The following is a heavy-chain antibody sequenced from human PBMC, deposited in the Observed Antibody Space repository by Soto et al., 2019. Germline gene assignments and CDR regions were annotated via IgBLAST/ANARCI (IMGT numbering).Heavy chain of an antibody. Sequence: GGSLRLSCAASGFTFSSYGMHWVRQAPGKGQEWVAVISYDGSNKYYADSVKGRFTISRYNSKNTLYLQMNSLRAEDTAVYYCAKGVVASGYDYWGSLFDPWGQGTLVTVSS. CDR3: AKGVVASGYDYWGSLFDP. CDR2: ISYDGSNK. CDR1: GFTFSSYG. D-gene: IGHD5-12*01. J-gene: IGHJ5*02. V-gene: IGHV3-30*18.